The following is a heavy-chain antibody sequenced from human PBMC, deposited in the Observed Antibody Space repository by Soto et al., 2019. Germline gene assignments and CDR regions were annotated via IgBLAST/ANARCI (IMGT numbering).Heavy chain of an antibody. D-gene: IGHD6-6*01. CDR3: AREVGEVDYSSSSDAFDI. CDR2: IYYSGST. Sequence: SETLSLTCTVSGGSISSYYWSWIRQPPGKGLEWIGYIYYSGSTNYNPSLKSRVTISVDTSKNQFSLKLSSVTAADTAVYYCAREVGEVDYSSSSDAFDIWGQGTMVTVSS. CDR1: GGSISSYY. V-gene: IGHV4-59*12. J-gene: IGHJ3*02.